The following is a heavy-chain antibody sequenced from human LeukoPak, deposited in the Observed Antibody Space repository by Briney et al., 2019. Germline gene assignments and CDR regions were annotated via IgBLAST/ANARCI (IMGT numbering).Heavy chain of an antibody. D-gene: IGHD3-22*01. CDR3: AKGDYYDSSAIPHY. V-gene: IGHV3-23*01. CDR1: GFTFSNFW. CDR2: ISGSGGST. J-gene: IGHJ4*02. Sequence: GGSLRLSCAASGFTFSNFWMHWVRQAPGKGLEWVSAISGSGGSTYYADSVKGRFTISRDNSKNTLYLQMNRLRAEDTAVYYCAKGDYYDSSAIPHYWGQGTLVTVSS.